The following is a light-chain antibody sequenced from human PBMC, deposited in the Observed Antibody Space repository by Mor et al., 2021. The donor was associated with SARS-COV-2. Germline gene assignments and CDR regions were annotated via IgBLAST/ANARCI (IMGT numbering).Light chain of an antibody. CDR3: QSYDISLSGFVV. J-gene: IGLJ2*01. CDR1: GAGYD. Sequence: GAGYDVQWYQQLPGTAPKLLIFADSSRPSGVPDRFSGSKSGTSASLAITGLQTEDEADYYCQSYDISLSGFVVFGG. V-gene: IGLV1-40*01. CDR2: ADS.